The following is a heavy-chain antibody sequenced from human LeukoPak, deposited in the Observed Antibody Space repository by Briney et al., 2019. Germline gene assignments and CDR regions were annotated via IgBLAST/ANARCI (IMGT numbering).Heavy chain of an antibody. V-gene: IGHV3-23*01. D-gene: IGHD3-10*01. CDR3: AKKYNYGSGGYGYFDY. Sequence: SGGSLRLSCAASGFTFSSQAMSWVRQAPGKGLEWVSAISGTGGSTYYADSVKGRFTISRDNSKNTLYLQMNSLRAEDTAVYYCAKKYNYGSGGYGYFDYWGQGTLVTVSS. CDR2: ISGTGGST. CDR1: GFTFSSQA. J-gene: IGHJ4*02.